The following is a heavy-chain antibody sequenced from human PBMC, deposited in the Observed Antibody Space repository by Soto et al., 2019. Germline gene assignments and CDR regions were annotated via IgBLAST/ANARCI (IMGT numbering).Heavy chain of an antibody. V-gene: IGHV4-31*03. CDR2: IYYSGST. CDR1: GGSISSGGYY. D-gene: IGHD3-3*01. Sequence: QVQLQESGPGLVKPSQTLSLTCTVSGGSISSGGYYWSWIRHHPGKGLEWIGYIYYSGSTYYNPSLKSRVTISVDTSKNQFSLKLSSVPAADTAVYYCARIPYYDFWSGPDIGFDPWGQGTLVTVSS. J-gene: IGHJ5*02. CDR3: ARIPYYDFWSGPDIGFDP.